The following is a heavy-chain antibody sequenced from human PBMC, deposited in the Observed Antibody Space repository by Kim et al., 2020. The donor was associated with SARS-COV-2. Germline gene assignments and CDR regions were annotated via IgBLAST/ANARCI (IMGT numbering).Heavy chain of an antibody. Sequence: NPSPKSRVTKSVDTSKNQFSLRLSSVTAADTAVYYWASGTYYYYYGMDVWGQGTTVTVSS. J-gene: IGHJ6*02. V-gene: IGHV4-59*09. CDR3: ASGTYYYYYGMDV.